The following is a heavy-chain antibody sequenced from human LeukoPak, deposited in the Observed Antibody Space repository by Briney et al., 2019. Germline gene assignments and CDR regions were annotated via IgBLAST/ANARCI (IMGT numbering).Heavy chain of an antibody. CDR1: GFSFTNYA. CDR2: LRGDGET. D-gene: IGHD4/OR15-4a*01. V-gene: IGHV3-23*01. J-gene: IGHJ4*02. CDR3: AKEGVQTPFDY. Sequence: PGGSLRLSCAASGFSFTNYAMSWVRQAPARGPEWVSSLRGDGETFYADSVKGRFTISRDNSKNTLYLQMNSPRAEDTAVYDCAKEGVQTPFDYWGQGTPVTVSS.